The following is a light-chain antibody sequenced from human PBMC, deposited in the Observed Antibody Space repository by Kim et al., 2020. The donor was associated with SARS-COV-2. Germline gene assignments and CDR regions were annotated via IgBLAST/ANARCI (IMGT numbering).Light chain of an antibody. Sequence: VAPGQTARIPRSGDGLGDKFACWYRQRPGQSPVLLIYQDSKRPSGISERFSGSSSGNTATLTISGTQAIDEGDYYCQAWDTSTTGIFGTGTKVTVL. CDR3: QAWDTSTTGI. J-gene: IGLJ1*01. CDR1: GLGDKF. CDR2: QDS. V-gene: IGLV3-1*01.